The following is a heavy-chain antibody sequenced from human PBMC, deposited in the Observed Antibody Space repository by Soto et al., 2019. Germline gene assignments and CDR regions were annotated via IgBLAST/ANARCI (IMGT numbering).Heavy chain of an antibody. V-gene: IGHV4-31*03. CDR1: GGSISSGGYY. CDR2: IYYSGST. D-gene: IGHD1-26*01. CDR3: ARGGIVGATTWDFHY. Sequence: PSETLSLTCTVSGGSISSGGYYWSWIRQHPGKGLEWIGYIYYSGSTYYNPSLKSRVTISVDTSKNQFSLKLSSVTAADTAVYYCARGGIVGATTWDFHYWGQGTLVTVSS. J-gene: IGHJ4*02.